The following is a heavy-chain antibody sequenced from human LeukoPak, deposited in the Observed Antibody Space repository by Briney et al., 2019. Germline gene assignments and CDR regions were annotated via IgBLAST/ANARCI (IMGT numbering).Heavy chain of an antibody. CDR2: IRYDGSNK. CDR1: GFTFSSYG. Sequence: GGSLRLSCAASGFTFSSYGMHWVRQAPGKGLEWVAFIRYDGSNKYYADSVKGRFTISRDNSKNTLYLQMNSLRAEDTAVYYCAKSLPTIAAAAPVDYWGQGTLVTVSS. D-gene: IGHD6-13*01. CDR3: AKSLPTIAAAAPVDY. V-gene: IGHV3-30*02. J-gene: IGHJ4*02.